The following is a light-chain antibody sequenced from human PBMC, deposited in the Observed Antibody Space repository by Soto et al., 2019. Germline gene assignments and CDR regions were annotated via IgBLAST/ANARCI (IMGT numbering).Light chain of an antibody. CDR1: QIVSSY. CDR3: QKYGSSPRN. V-gene: IGKV3-20*01. CDR2: DAS. J-gene: IGKJ5*01. Sequence: EIVFTHSPFTLSLSPVERATLSFMASQIVSSYLAWYQQKPGQVSRLLIYDASNRAAGIPARFSGSGSGTAFTLAISRLEPEDFAVYFCQKYGSSPRNFGQGTRLEIK.